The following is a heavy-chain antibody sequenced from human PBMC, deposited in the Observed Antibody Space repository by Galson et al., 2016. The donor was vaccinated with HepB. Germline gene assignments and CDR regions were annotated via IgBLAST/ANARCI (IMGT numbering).Heavy chain of an antibody. J-gene: IGHJ4*02. Sequence: SLRLSCAASGFTFSSYAMSWVRQAPGKGLEWVSIISGSGGSTYYADSVKGRFTISRDNSKNTLYLQMNSLRAEDTAVYYCVKGASMGWLQLQASYFDYRGQGTLVTVSS. CDR1: GFTFSSYA. CDR2: ISGSGGST. V-gene: IGHV3-23*01. D-gene: IGHD5-24*01. CDR3: VKGASMGWLQLQASYFDY.